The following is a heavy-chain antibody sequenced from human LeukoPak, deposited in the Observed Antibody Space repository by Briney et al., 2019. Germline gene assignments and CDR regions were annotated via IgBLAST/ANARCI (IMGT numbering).Heavy chain of an antibody. CDR2: INSDGSST. CDR3: ARAPPRARQVWGSSQNAFDI. D-gene: IGHD3-16*01. CDR1: GFTFSSYW. Sequence: GGSLRLSCAASGFTFSSYWMHWVRHAPGKGLVWVSRINSDGSSTSYADSVKGRFTISRDNAKNTLYLQLNSLRAEDTAVYYCARAPPRARQVWGSSQNAFDIWGQGTMVTVSS. V-gene: IGHV3-74*01. J-gene: IGHJ3*02.